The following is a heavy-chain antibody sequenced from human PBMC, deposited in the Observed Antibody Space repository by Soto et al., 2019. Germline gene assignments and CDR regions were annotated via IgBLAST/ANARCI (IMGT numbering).Heavy chain of an antibody. CDR1: GYTFTGYY. CDR3: ARDEAYCSSTSGHYYYGMDV. Sequence: ASVKVSCKASGYTFTGYYMHWVRQAPGKGLEWMGRINPNSGGTNYAQKFQGRVTMTRDTSISTAYMWLSRLRSDDTAMYYCARDEAYCSSTSGHYYYGMDVWGQGTTVTVSS. V-gene: IGHV1-2*02. J-gene: IGHJ6*02. CDR2: INPNSGGT. D-gene: IGHD2-2*01.